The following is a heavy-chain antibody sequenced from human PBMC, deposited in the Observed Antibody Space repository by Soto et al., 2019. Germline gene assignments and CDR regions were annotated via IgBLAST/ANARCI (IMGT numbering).Heavy chain of an antibody. Sequence: GESLKISCKGSGYSFTIYWIGWVRQMPGKGLEWMGIIYPGDSDTRYSPSFQGQVTISADKSISTAYLQMNSLRPEDTALYFCARSWSGSTSGRVDVWGQGTTVTVSS. CDR2: IYPGDSDT. J-gene: IGHJ6*02. CDR1: GYSFTIYW. CDR3: ARSWSGSTSGRVDV. V-gene: IGHV5-51*01. D-gene: IGHD3-3*01.